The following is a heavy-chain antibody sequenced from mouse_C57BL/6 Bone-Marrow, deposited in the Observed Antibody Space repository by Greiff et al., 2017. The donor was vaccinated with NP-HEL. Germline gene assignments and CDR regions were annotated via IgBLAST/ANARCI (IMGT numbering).Heavy chain of an antibody. J-gene: IGHJ1*03. V-gene: IGHV1-80*01. CDR1: GYAFSSYW. CDR3: ARYKPGYHCYFDV. D-gene: IGHD2-2*01. CDR2: IYPGDGDT. Sequence: VKLQQSGAELVKPGASVKISCKASGYAFSSYWMNWVKQRPGKGLEWIGQIYPGDGDTNYNGKFKGKATLTADKSSSTAYMQLSSLTSEDSAVYFCARYKPGYHCYFDVWGTGTTVTVSS.